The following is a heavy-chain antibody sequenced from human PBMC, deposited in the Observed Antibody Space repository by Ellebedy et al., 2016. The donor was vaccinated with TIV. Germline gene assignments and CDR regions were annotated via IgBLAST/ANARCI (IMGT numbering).Heavy chain of an antibody. D-gene: IGHD4-17*01. CDR2: IYQDGSWQ. V-gene: IGHV3-7*01. CDR3: ARRGAYGDYAVQVNGWFDP. Sequence: GESLKISCAASGFSFRNYWMSWVRQAPGKGLEWVANIYQDGSWQYSVDSVKGRFTISRDNANNILFLQMNSLRVEDTGVYYCARRGAYGDYAVQVNGWFDPWGQGTLVTVSS. CDR1: GFSFRNYW. J-gene: IGHJ5*02.